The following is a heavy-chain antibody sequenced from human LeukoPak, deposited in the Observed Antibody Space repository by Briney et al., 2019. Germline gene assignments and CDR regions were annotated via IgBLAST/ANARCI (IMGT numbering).Heavy chain of an antibody. CDR2: IKQDGSEK. CDR3: ARGEYQPPFDI. CDR1: GFTFRSYW. J-gene: IGHJ3*02. V-gene: IGHV3-7*04. D-gene: IGHD2-2*01. Sequence: GRSLRLSCAASGFTFRSYWMSWVRQAPGKGLEWVANIKQDGSEKYYVDSVTGRFTISRDNAKNSLYLQMDSLRAEDTAVYYCARGEYQPPFDIWGQGTMVTVSS.